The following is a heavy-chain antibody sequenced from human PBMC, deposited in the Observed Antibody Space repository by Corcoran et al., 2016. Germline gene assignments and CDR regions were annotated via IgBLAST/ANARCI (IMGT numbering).Heavy chain of an antibody. D-gene: IGHD1-26*01. V-gene: IGHV6-1*01. J-gene: IGHJ5*02. CDR3: ARSAYYKEWFDP. CDR2: TYYRSKWNN. CDR1: GDSVSSNSAT. Sequence: QVHLQQSGPGLVKPSQTLSLTCAISGDSVSSNSATWNWIRQSPSRGLEWLGRTYYRSKWNNDYAVSVKSRITINPDTSKNQVSMQLNSVTPEDTAVYYCARSAYYKEWFDPWGQGTLVTVSS.